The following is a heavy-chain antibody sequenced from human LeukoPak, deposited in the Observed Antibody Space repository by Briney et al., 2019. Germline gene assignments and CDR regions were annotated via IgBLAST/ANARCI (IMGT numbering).Heavy chain of an antibody. CDR1: GFSFSRYA. CDR3: AKRPHRYGARDDPPY. J-gene: IGHJ4*02. V-gene: IGHV3-23*01. CDR2: ISGSGGST. Sequence: GGSLRLSCAASGFSFSRYAMSWVRQAPGKGLEWVSAISGSGGSTYYADSVKGRFTISRDNSKNTLYLQMNSLRAEDTAVYYCAKRPHRYGARDDPPYWGQGTLVTVSS. D-gene: IGHD3-10*01.